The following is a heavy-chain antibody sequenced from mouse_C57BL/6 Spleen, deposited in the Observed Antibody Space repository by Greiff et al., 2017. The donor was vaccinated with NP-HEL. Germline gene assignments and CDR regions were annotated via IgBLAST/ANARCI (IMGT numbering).Heavy chain of an antibody. CDR2: INPYNGGT. J-gene: IGHJ1*03. Sequence: EVQLQQSGPVLVKPGASVKMSCKASGYTFTDYYMNWVKQSHGKSLEWIGVINPYNGGTSYNQKFKGKATLTVDKSSSTAYMELNSLTSEDSAVYYCARSYGGWYFDVWGTGTTVTVSS. D-gene: IGHD1-1*02. CDR3: ARSYGGWYFDV. V-gene: IGHV1-19*01. CDR1: GYTFTDYY.